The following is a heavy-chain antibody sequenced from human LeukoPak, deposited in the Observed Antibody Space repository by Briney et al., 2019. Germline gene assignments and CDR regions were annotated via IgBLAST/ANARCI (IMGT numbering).Heavy chain of an antibody. D-gene: IGHD2-2*01. J-gene: IGHJ4*02. CDR3: ARAVIVVVPAAQGFFDY. CDR1: GFTFSSYS. Sequence: SGGSLRLSCAASGFTFSSYSMNWVRQAPGKGLEWVSSISSSSSYIYYADSVKGRFTISRDNAKNSLYLQMNSLRAEDTAVYYCARAVIVVVPAAQGFFDYWGQGTLVTVSS. V-gene: IGHV3-21*01. CDR2: ISSSSSYI.